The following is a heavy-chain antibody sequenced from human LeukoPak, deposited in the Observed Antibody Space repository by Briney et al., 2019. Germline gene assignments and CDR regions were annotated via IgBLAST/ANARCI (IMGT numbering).Heavy chain of an antibody. CDR2: IYYSGST. V-gene: IGHV4-59*12. CDR3: ARDPYRAFDI. J-gene: IGHJ3*02. CDR1: GDSISTYY. D-gene: IGHD4-11*01. Sequence: SETLSLTCTVSGDSISTYYWSWVRQPPGKGLEWIGYIYYSGSTNYNPSLKSRVTISVDTSKKQFFLKLSSVTAADTAVYYCARDPYRAFDIWGQGTMVTVSS.